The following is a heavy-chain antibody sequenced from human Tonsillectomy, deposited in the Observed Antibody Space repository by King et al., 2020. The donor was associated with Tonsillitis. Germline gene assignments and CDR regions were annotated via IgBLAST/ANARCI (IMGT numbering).Heavy chain of an antibody. CDR2: IRYDGSNK. CDR1: GFTFSSYG. J-gene: IGHJ4*02. CDR3: AKSLSMITFGGVIVNYY. Sequence: VQLVESGGGVVQPGGSLRLSCAASGFTFSSYGMHWVRQAPGKGLEWVAFIRYDGSNKYYADSVKGRFTISRDNSKNTLYLQMNSLRAEDTAVYYCAKSLSMITFGGVIVNYYWGQGTLVTVSS. D-gene: IGHD3-16*02. V-gene: IGHV3-30*02.